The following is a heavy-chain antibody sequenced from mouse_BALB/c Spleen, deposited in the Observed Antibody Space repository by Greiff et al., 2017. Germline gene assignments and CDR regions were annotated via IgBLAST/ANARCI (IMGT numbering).Heavy chain of an antibody. CDR1: GFTFSSYG. Sequence: EVKLVESGGDLVKPGGSLKLSCAASGFTFSSYGMSWVRQTPDKRLEWVATISSGGSYTYYPDSVKGRFTISRDNAKNTLYLQMSSLKSEDTAMYYCARQKDSSGDYWGQGTSVTVSS. D-gene: IGHD3-2*01. CDR2: ISSGGSYT. V-gene: IGHV5-6*01. J-gene: IGHJ4*01. CDR3: ARQKDSSGDY.